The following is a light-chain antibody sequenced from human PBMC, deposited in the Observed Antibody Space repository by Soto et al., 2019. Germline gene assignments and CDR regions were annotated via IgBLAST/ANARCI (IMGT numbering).Light chain of an antibody. CDR1: SSDVGGYNY. CDR3: SLYAGSNNLV. Sequence: QSALTQPPSASRSPGQSVTISCTGTSSDVGGYNYVSWYQQHPGKAPKLMIYEVSKRPSGVPDRFSGSKSGNTASLTVSGLQAEDEADYYCSLYAGSNNLVFGGGTKLTVL. CDR2: EVS. J-gene: IGLJ3*02. V-gene: IGLV2-8*01.